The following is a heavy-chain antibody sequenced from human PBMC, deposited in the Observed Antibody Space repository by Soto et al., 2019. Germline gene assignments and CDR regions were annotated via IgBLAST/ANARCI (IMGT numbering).Heavy chain of an antibody. Sequence: GGSLRLSCAASGFTVSSNYMSWVRQAPGKGLEWVSVIYSSGSTYYADSVKGRFTISRDNAENSVYLEMDSLRAEDTALYYCARDVDADFRTDFDYWGRGTLVTVSS. CDR1: GFTVSSNY. D-gene: IGHD4-17*01. V-gene: IGHV3-66*01. CDR3: ARDVDADFRTDFDY. J-gene: IGHJ4*02. CDR2: IYSSGST.